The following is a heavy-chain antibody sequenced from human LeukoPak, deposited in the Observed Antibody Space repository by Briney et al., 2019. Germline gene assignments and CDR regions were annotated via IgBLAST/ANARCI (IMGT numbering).Heavy chain of an antibody. Sequence: PGGSLRLSCSVSGFTFSSYTMHWVRQAPGKGLEYVSSININGGRTYYADSVKGRFTISRDNSKNTLYLQMSSLRPEDTAVYYCVKDKWIDHWGQGTLVTVSS. CDR1: GFTFSSYT. CDR3: VKDKWIDH. CDR2: ININGGRT. D-gene: IGHD2-8*01. J-gene: IGHJ4*02. V-gene: IGHV3-64D*09.